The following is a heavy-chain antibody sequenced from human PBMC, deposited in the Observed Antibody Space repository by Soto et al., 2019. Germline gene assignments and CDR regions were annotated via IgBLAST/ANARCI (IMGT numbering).Heavy chain of an antibody. V-gene: IGHV3-33*01. CDR3: ASDLVGASDSYGLDV. Sequence: GGSLRLSYAASGFTFSNYGMHCVRQAPGKGLEWVAIICHDGNNKYYADSVRGRFIISRDNSKNRLYLQMNSLRAEDTAVYYCASDLVGASDSYGLDVWGQGTPVTVSS. D-gene: IGHD1-26*01. CDR2: ICHDGNNK. J-gene: IGHJ6*02. CDR1: GFTFSNYG.